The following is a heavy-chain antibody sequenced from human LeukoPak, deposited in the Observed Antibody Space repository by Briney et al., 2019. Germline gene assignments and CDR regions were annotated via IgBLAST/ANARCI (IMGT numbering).Heavy chain of an antibody. CDR2: IYYSGST. CDR1: GGSISSYY. Sequence: SETLSLTCTVSGGSISSYYWSWIRQPPGKGLEWIGYIYYSGSTNYNPSLKSRVTISVDTSKNQFSLKLSSVTAADTAVYYCARHTGIEGFDPWGQGTLVTVSS. CDR3: ARHTGIEGFDP. J-gene: IGHJ5*02. V-gene: IGHV4-59*08. D-gene: IGHD2/OR15-2a*01.